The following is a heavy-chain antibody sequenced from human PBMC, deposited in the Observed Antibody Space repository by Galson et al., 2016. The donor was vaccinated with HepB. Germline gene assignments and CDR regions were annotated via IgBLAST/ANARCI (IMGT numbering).Heavy chain of an antibody. CDR3: SSGIILFPTVMETVEY. CDR1: GFSFSNYS. Sequence: SLRLSCATSGFSFSNYSMNWVRQAPGKGLEWISYINSRSSHIYYSDSVKGRFTISRDNAKNSLFLHMDSLRDEDTAVYFCSSGIILFPTVMETVEYWGQGTLVSVSS. V-gene: IGHV3-48*02. D-gene: IGHD3-10*01. CDR2: INSRSSHI. J-gene: IGHJ4*02.